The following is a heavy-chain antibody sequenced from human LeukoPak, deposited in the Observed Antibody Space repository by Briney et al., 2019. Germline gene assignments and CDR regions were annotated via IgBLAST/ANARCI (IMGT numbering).Heavy chain of an antibody. CDR3: ARGPRSVTVTTVLNY. CDR2: MNPNSGNT. CDR1: GYTFTSYD. Sequence: GASVKVSCKASGYTFTSYDINWVRQATGQGLEWMGWMNPNSGNTGYAQKFQGRVTMTRNTSINTAYMELSSLRSEDTAVYYFARGPRSVTVTTVLNYWGQGTLATVSS. V-gene: IGHV1-8*01. J-gene: IGHJ4*02. D-gene: IGHD4-17*01.